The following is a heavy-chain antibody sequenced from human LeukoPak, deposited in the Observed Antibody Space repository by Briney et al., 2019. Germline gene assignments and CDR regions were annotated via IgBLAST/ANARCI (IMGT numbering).Heavy chain of an antibody. CDR3: ARDRRDYGDPDAFDI. D-gene: IGHD4-17*01. CDR1: GDSVSSNSAA. V-gene: IGHV6-1*01. Sequence: SETLSLTCAISGDSVSSNSAAWNWIRQSPSRGLEWLVRTYYRSKWYNDYAVSVKSRITINPDTSKNQFSLQLNSVSPEDTAVYYCARDRRDYGDPDAFDIWGQGTMVTVSS. CDR2: TYYRSKWYN. J-gene: IGHJ3*02.